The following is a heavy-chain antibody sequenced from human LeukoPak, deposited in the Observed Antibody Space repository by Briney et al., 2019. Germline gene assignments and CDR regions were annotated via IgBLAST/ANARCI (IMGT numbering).Heavy chain of an antibody. CDR1: GYTFTSYG. CDR2: ISAYNGNT. Sequence: ASVKVSCKASGYTFTSYGISWVRQAPGQGLEWMGWISAYNGNTNYAQKLQGRVTMTTDTSTSTAYMELSRLRSDDTAVYYCARSYCSSTSCYSPKYWGQGTLVTVSS. J-gene: IGHJ4*02. V-gene: IGHV1-18*01. D-gene: IGHD2-2*02. CDR3: ARSYCSSTSCYSPKY.